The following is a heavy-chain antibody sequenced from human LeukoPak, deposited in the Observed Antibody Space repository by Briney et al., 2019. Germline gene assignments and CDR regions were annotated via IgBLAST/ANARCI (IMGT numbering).Heavy chain of an antibody. J-gene: IGHJ3*02. CDR1: LGTISRYF. Sequence: SGTLSLTCTVSLGTISRYFWSWIRQPRAKGVDWIGYIYYSGRTNYNPPRKCRVTIPVYTSKNQFSFKLGSVPSPDTAVYYCARSPPPHPRLLWFGLAFDIWGQGTMVTVSS. CDR2: IYYSGRT. V-gene: IGHV4-59*01. D-gene: IGHD3-10*01. CDR3: ARSPPPHPRLLWFGLAFDI.